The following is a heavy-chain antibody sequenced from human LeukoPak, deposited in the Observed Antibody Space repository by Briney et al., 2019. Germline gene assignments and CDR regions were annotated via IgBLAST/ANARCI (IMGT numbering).Heavy chain of an antibody. CDR1: GYIFTTHA. V-gene: IGHV1-3*01. CDR3: ARSDFFDY. CDR2: INVGNGNT. Sequence: ASVKVSCKASGYIFTTHAIHWVRQAPGQRLEWMGWINVGNGNTKYSQKFQGRVTTIRDTSASTAYMELSSLRSEDTAVYYCARSDFFDYWGQGTLVTVSS. J-gene: IGHJ4*02.